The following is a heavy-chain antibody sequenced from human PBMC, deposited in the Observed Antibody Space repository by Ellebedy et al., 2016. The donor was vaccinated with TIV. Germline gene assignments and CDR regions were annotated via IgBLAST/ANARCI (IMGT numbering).Heavy chain of an antibody. CDR2: IYRSGSS. V-gene: IGHV4-39*07. CDR1: GGSLSRSSYY. CDR3: ARRDTFDI. Sequence: MPGGSLRLSCTVSGGSLSRSSYYWGWIRQPPGKGLEWIGSIYRSGSSHYNPSLQSRVTISVDTSKNQFSLKLRSVTAADTAVYYCARRDTFDIWGQGTMVIVSS. D-gene: IGHD5-18*01. J-gene: IGHJ3*02.